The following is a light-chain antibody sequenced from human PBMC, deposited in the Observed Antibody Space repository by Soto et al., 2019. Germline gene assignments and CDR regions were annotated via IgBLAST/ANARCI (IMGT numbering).Light chain of an antibody. CDR3: QQRLMT. Sequence: IVFTQSPATLSLSPGERATLSCRASQSVSSYLAWYAQKPGQAPRLLIYDASSRATGIPARFSGSGSGTDFTLTISSLEPEDVAVYYCQQRLMTFGQGTKVDIK. J-gene: IGKJ1*01. CDR1: QSVSSY. CDR2: DAS. V-gene: IGKV3-11*01.